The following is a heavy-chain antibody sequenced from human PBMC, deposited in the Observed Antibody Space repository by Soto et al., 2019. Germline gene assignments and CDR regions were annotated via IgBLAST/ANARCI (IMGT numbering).Heavy chain of an antibody. CDR3: ARDRWGWEKGGYPHSNGMIV. CDR2: INPKSGGT. D-gene: IGHD5-12*01. CDR1: GYSFTDYH. V-gene: IGHV1-2*04. Sequence: QVQLVQSGAEVKKPGASVKVSCKASGYSFTDYHIHWVRQAPGQGLEWLGRINPKSGGTSTAQKFQGWVTMTTDTSISTASMELTRLTSDDTAIYYCARDRWGWEKGGYPHSNGMIVWGQGTTVTVSS. J-gene: IGHJ6*02.